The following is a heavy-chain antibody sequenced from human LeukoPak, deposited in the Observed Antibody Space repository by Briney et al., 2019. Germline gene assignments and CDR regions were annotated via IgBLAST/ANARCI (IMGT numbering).Heavy chain of an antibody. D-gene: IGHD6-19*01. CDR1: GFTVSSNY. J-gene: IGHJ4*02. V-gene: IGHV3-53*01. CDR3: ARGADSSGWYGYFDY. CDR2: IYSGGST. Sequence: PGGSLRLSCAASGFTVSSNYMSWVRQAPGEGLEWVSIIYSGGSTYYADSVKGRFTISRDISKNTLYLQMNSLRAEDTAVYYCARGADSSGWYGYFDYWGQGTLVTVSS.